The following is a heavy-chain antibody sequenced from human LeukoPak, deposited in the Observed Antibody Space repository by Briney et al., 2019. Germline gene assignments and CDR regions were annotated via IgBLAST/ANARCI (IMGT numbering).Heavy chain of an antibody. CDR1: GGTFSSYA. CDR2: IIPIFGTA. CDR3: AREGGVVAAILIAIPGSWFDP. Sequence: SVKVSCKASGGTFSSYAISWVRQAPGQGLEWMGGIIPIFGTANYAHKFQDRVTITADESTSTAYMELSSLRSEDTAVYYCAREGGVVAAILIAIPGSWFDPWGQGTLVTVSS. J-gene: IGHJ5*02. V-gene: IGHV1-69*01. D-gene: IGHD2-15*01.